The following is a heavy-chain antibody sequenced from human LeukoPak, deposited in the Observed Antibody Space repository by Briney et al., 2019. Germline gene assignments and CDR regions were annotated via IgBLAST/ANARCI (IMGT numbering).Heavy chain of an antibody. D-gene: IGHD3-9*01. J-gene: IGHJ5*02. CDR1: GGSISSGDYY. CDR3: AREAGYDILTGYYGPNWFDP. V-gene: IGHV4-30-4*01. Sequence: SETLSLTCTVSGGSISSGDYYWSWIRQPPGTGLEWIGYIYYSGSTYYNPSLKSRLTISVDTSKNQFSLKLSSVTAADTAVYYCAREAGYDILTGYYGPNWFDPWGQGTLVTVSS. CDR2: IYYSGST.